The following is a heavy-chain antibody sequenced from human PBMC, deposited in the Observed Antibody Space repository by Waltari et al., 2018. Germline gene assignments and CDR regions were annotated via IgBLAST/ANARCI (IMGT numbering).Heavy chain of an antibody. J-gene: IGHJ5*02. CDR2: IIPIFGTA. V-gene: IGHV1-69*05. Sequence: QVQLVQSGAEVKKPGSSVKVSCKASGGTFSSYAISWVRQAPGQGLEWMGGIIPIFGTANDAQKFQGRVTITTDESTSTAYMELSSLRSEDTAVYYCASSDSSGYGSSNWFDPWGQGTLVTVSS. CDR1: GGTFSSYA. CDR3: ASSDSSGYGSSNWFDP. D-gene: IGHD3-22*01.